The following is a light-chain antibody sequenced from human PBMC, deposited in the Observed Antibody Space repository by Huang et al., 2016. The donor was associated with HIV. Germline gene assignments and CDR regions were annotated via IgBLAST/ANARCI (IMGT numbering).Light chain of an antibody. J-gene: IGKJ4*01. V-gene: IGKV3-11*01. Sequence: EIVLTQSPATLSLSPGERATLSCRASQSVSTYLAWYQQKPGQAPRLLIYDASNRATGIPARFSGRGSGTDFTITISSLEPEDFAVYYCQQRRNWPLLTFGGGTKVEIK. CDR1: QSVSTY. CDR3: QQRRNWPLLT. CDR2: DAS.